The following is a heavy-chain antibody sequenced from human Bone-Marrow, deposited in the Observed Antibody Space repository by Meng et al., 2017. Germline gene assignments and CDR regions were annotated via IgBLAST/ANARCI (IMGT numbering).Heavy chain of an antibody. D-gene: IGHD1-26*01. Sequence: QEQLQQSGPGMVKPSQTLPLAGAISGDSVSSNSAAWNWIRQSPSRGLEWLGRTYYRSKWYNEYAVSVKSRITINPDTSKNQFSLQLNSVTPEDTAVYYCARVGAQLFDYWGQGTLVTVSS. CDR3: ARVGAQLFDY. V-gene: IGHV6-1*01. CDR1: GDSVSSNSAA. CDR2: TYYRSKWYN. J-gene: IGHJ4*02.